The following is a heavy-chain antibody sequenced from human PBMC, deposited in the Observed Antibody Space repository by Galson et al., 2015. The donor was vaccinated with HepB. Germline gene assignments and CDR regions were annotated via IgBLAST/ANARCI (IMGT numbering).Heavy chain of an antibody. D-gene: IGHD6-19*01. J-gene: IGHJ4*02. Sequence: SVKVSCKASGYTFTSYAMHWVRQAPGQRLEWMGWINAGNGNTKYSQKFQGRVTITRDTSASTAYMELSSLRSEDTAVYYCATNPTRAVAALVRWGQGTLVTVSS. V-gene: IGHV1-3*01. CDR2: INAGNGNT. CDR1: GYTFTSYA. CDR3: ATNPTRAVAALVR.